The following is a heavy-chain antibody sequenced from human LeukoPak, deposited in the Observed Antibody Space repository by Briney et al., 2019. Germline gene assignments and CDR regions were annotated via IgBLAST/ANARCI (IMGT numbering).Heavy chain of an antibody. CDR2: ITASSSDV. CDR3: ARDEQLVEDY. CDR1: GFTFSNYY. J-gene: IGHJ4*02. Sequence: SGGSLRLSCAASGFTFSNYYMTWIRQAPGKGLEWVSYITASSSDVRYADSVKGRFTISRDNAKNSLYLQMNSLRAEDTAVYYCARDEQLVEDYWGQGTLVTVSS. V-gene: IGHV3-11*06. D-gene: IGHD6-13*01.